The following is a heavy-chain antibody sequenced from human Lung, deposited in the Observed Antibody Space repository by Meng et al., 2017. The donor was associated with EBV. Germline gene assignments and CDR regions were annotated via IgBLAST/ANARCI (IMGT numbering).Heavy chain of an antibody. V-gene: IGHV3-30-3*01. CDR3: ARGATSVFDL. Sequence: VQLVESGVGVVQPVRSLRLSCAASGFTFSSFAVHWVRQAPGKGLEWVAVISNDGSNKFYPDSVKGRFTISRDNSKNTLDLQMNSLRPDDTAVYYCARGATSVFDLWGRGTLVTVSS. J-gene: IGHJ2*01. CDR1: GFTFSSFA. CDR2: ISNDGSNK.